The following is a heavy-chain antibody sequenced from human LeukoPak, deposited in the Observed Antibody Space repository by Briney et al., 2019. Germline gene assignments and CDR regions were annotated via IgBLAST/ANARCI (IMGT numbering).Heavy chain of an antibody. J-gene: IGHJ4*02. CDR2: INGGSGNT. D-gene: IGHD3-22*01. Sequence: ATVKVSCKASGYTFTDYTMHWLRQAPGQRLDWMGWINGGSGNTKYSPEFQGRVTITRDTSASTAYMELSSLRSEDTAVYYCANPRYDSSGYYYVDWGQGTLVTVSS. CDR1: GYTFTDYT. CDR3: ANPRYDSSGYYYVD. V-gene: IGHV1-3*01.